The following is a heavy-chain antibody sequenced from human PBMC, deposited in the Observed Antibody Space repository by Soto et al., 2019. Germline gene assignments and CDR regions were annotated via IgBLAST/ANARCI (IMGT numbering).Heavy chain of an antibody. CDR3: ARAGEMVYAEGYYFDY. CDR2: ISSSSSYI. Sequence: EVQLVESGGGLVKPGGSLRLSCAASRFTFSSYSMNWVRQAPGKGLEWVSSISSSSSYIYYADSVKGRFTISRDNAKNSLYLQMNSLRAEDTAVYYSARAGEMVYAEGYYFDYWGQGTLVTVSS. D-gene: IGHD2-8*01. V-gene: IGHV3-21*01. CDR1: RFTFSSYS. J-gene: IGHJ4*02.